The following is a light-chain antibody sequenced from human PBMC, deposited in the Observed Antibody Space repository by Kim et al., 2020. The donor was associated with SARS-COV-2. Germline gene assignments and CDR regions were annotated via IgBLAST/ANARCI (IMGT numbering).Light chain of an antibody. CDR2: SAS. J-gene: IGKJ3*01. CDR1: QSVSSSY. Sequence: SPGERVTLACRASQSVSSSYLAWYQQKPAQAPSLLIYSASSRATGIPDRFSGSGSGTDFTLTISRLEPEDFGVYFCQQYGTSPFTFGPGTKVDIK. V-gene: IGKV3-20*01. CDR3: QQYGTSPFT.